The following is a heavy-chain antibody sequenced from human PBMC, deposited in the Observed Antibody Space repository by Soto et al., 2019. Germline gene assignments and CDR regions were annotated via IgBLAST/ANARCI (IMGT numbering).Heavy chain of an antibody. Sequence: PSETLSLTCTVSGGSISSGDYYWSWIRQPPGKGLEWIGYIYYSGSTYYNPSLKSRVTISVDTSKNQFSLKLSSVTAADTAVYYCARDLSLPGYSSSWYRYFDYWGQGTLVTVSS. CDR1: GGSISSGDYY. V-gene: IGHV4-30-4*01. D-gene: IGHD6-13*01. CDR3: ARDLSLPGYSSSWYRYFDY. CDR2: IYYSGST. J-gene: IGHJ4*02.